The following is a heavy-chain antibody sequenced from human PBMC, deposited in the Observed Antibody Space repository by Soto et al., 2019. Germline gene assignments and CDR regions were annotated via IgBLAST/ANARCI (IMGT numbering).Heavy chain of an antibody. V-gene: IGHV3-33*06. J-gene: IGHJ4*02. CDR2: IFRDGNTK. CDR1: GFSFSNYG. Sequence: GGSLRLSCAASGFSFSNYGMHWVRQAPGKGLEWVAAIFRDGNTKQYADSVKGRFSVSRDNSQNTLYLQMNSLRTEDTAVYYSTNCRASFNFDYWGPGALLTVSS. CDR3: TNCRASFNFDY.